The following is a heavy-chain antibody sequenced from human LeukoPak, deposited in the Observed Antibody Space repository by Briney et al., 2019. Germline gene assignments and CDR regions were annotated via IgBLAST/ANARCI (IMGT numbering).Heavy chain of an antibody. CDR2: IYYTGTT. D-gene: IGHD3-22*01. V-gene: IGHV4-59*12. CDR3: ASITMIDLDAFDI. J-gene: IGHJ3*02. Sequence: PSETLSLTCTASAGSISSYYWNWLRQSPGKGLEWIGYIYYTGTTNYNPSLKSRVTMSVDTSKNQFSLKLSSVTAADTAVYYCASITMIDLDAFDIWGQGTMVTVSS. CDR1: AGSISSYY.